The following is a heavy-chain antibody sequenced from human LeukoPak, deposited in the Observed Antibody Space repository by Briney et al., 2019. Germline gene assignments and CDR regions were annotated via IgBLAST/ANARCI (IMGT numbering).Heavy chain of an antibody. CDR2: IRSKAYGGTT. V-gene: IGHV3-49*04. CDR3: TRESPWGSGSYYYFDY. CDR1: GFTVSSNY. J-gene: IGHJ4*02. D-gene: IGHD1-26*01. Sequence: GGSLRLSCAASGFTVSSNYMSWVRQAPGKGLEWVGFIRSKAYGGTTEYAASVKGRFTISRDDSKSIAYPQMNSLKTEDTAVYYCTRESPWGSGSYYYFDYWGQGTLVTVSS.